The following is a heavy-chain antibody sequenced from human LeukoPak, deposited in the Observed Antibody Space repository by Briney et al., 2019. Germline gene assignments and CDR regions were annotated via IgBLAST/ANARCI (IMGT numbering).Heavy chain of an antibody. CDR2: IYHSGST. V-gene: IGHV4-38-2*02. D-gene: IGHD2-15*01. J-gene: IGHJ6*03. CDR3: ARVNGSWRYYYYYYMDV. Sequence: SETLSLTCTVSGYSISSGYYWGWIRQPPGKGLEWIGSIYHSGSTYYNPSLKSRVTISVDTSKNQFSLKLSSVTAADTAVYYCARVNGSWRYYYYYYMDVWGKGTTVTVSS. CDR1: GYSISSGYY.